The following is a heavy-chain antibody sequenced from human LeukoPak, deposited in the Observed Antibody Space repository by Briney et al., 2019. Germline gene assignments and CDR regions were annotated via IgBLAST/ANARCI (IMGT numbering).Heavy chain of an antibody. V-gene: IGHV4-59*08. CDR1: GGSISSYY. Sequence: SETLSLTCSVSGGSISSYYWSWIRQPPGKGLEWIGYIYYSGSTNYNPSLKSRVTISVDTSKNQFSLKLSSVTAADTAVYYCARPNPDYWYFDLWGRGTLVTVSS. CDR3: ARPNPDYWYFDL. D-gene: IGHD1-14*01. CDR2: IYYSGST. J-gene: IGHJ2*01.